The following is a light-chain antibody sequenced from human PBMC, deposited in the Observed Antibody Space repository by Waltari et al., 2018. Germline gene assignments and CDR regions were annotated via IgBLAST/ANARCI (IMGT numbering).Light chain of an antibody. CDR2: WAS. CDR1: QSIFYSSNNKNY. J-gene: IGKJ3*01. CDR3: QQYYSMPLT. V-gene: IGKV4-1*01. Sequence: DIVMTQSPDSLAVSLGERVSINCKSSQSIFYSSNNKNYLAWYQQKPGQPPKLLIYWASSGELGVPKRFSGSGSGTEFTLTISSLEAEDVAIYYCQQYYSMPLTFGPGTTVEI.